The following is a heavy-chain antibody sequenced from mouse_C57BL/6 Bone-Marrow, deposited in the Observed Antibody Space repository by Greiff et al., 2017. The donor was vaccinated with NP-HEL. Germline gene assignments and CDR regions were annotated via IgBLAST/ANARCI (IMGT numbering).Heavy chain of an antibody. J-gene: IGHJ4*01. V-gene: IGHV2-6-1*01. CDR3: ARHGGYNYDAMDY. D-gene: IGHD1-3*01. Sequence: VKLVESGPGLVAPSQSLSITCTVSGFSLTSYGVHWVRQPPGKGLEWLVVIWSDGSTTYNSALKSRLSISKDNSKSQVFLKMNSLQTDDTAMYYCARHGGYNYDAMDYWGQGTSVTVSS. CDR2: IWSDGST. CDR1: GFSLTSYG.